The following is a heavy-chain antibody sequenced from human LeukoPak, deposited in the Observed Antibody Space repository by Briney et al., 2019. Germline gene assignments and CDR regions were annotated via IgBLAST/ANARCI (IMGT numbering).Heavy chain of an antibody. V-gene: IGHV3-7*01. Sequence: GGSLRLSCAASGFTFDSNSMSWVRQAPGKGLEWVANIKQDGSEKYYVDSVKGRFTISRDNAKNSLYLQMNSLRAEDTAVYYCAKNWGSLDYWGQGTLVAVSS. CDR3: AKNWGSLDY. D-gene: IGHD7-27*01. J-gene: IGHJ4*02. CDR2: IKQDGSEK. CDR1: GFTFDSNS.